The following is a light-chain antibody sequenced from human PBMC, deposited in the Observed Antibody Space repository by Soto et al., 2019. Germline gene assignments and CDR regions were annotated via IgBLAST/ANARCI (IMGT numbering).Light chain of an antibody. CDR3: QQSYSTPLT. V-gene: IGKV1-39*01. CDR2: AAS. J-gene: IGKJ4*01. Sequence: DIQMTQSPSSLSASVGDRVTITCRASQSISSYLNWYQQKPGKAPKLLIYAASSLQSGVPSRFSGSGSGTYFTLTISSRQPEDFATYYCQQSYSTPLTFGGGTKVEIK. CDR1: QSISSY.